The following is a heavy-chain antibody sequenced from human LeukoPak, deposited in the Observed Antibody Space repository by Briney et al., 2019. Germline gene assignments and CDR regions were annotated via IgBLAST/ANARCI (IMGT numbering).Heavy chain of an antibody. J-gene: IGHJ5*02. V-gene: IGHV4-39*07. D-gene: IGHD3-3*01. CDR3: TRAVTIFGVVIIQVEFDP. CDR1: GGSISSSSYY. Sequence: PSETLSLTCTVSGGSISSSSYYWGWLRQPPGKGLEWIGSIYYSASTYYNPSLKSRVTISIDTSKSQFSLKLSSVTAADTAVYYGTRAVTIFGVVIIQVEFDPWGQGTLVSVSS. CDR2: IYYSAST.